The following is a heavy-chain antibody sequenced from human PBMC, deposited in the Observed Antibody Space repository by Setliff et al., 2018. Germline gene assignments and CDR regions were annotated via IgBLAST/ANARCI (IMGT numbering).Heavy chain of an antibody. V-gene: IGHV4-59*01. D-gene: IGHD3-3*01. CDR1: GGFTSSFY. J-gene: IGHJ5*02. CDR2: VDHSGST. CDR3: ARERTIFGILVISGWFDP. Sequence: PSETLSLTCTISGGFTSSFYWSWIRQAPGKGLEWIGYVDHSGSTNFSPSLKSRGTISVDTSKTQVSLTLTSVTAADTAVYYCARERTIFGILVISGWFDPWGQGTVVTV.